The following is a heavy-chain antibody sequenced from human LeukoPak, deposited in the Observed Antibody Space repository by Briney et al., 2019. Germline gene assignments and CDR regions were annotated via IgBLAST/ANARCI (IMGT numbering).Heavy chain of an antibody. V-gene: IGHV4-59*01. Sequence: PSETLSLTCTVSGGPISSYYWSWIRQPPGKGLEWIGYIYYSGSTNYNPSLKSRVTISVDTSKNQFSLKLSSVTAADTAVYYCARVDLGGSLDYWGQGTLVTVSS. CDR1: GGPISSYY. J-gene: IGHJ4*02. CDR2: IYYSGST. CDR3: ARVDLGGSLDY. D-gene: IGHD3-16*01.